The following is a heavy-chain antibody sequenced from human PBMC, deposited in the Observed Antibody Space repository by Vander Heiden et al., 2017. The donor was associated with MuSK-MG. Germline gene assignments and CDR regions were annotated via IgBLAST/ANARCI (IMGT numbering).Heavy chain of an antibody. J-gene: IGHJ5*02. Sequence: ELQLVESGGGLVQPGGSLRLSCAASGFTCRSYGMSWVRQAPGKGLEWVANRKQDGSEKYYVDSVKGRFTISRDNAKNSLYRQMNSLRAEDTAVYYCARDDYDFWSGVNAWGQGTLVTVAS. CDR1: GFTCRSYG. CDR3: ARDDYDFWSGVNA. D-gene: IGHD3-3*01. V-gene: IGHV3-7*01. CDR2: RKQDGSEK.